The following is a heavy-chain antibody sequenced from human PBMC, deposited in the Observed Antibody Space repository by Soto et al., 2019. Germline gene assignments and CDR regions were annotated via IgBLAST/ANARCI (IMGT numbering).Heavy chain of an antibody. CDR1: GGSISSGGYY. Sequence: SETLSLTCTVSGGSISSGGYYWSWIRQHPGKGLEWIGYIYYSGSTYYNPSLKSRVTTSVDTSKNQFSLKLSSVTAADTAVYYCARVVTMGYYYYGMDVWGQGTTVTVSS. D-gene: IGHD3-10*01. CDR2: IYYSGST. CDR3: ARVVTMGYYYYGMDV. J-gene: IGHJ6*02. V-gene: IGHV4-31*03.